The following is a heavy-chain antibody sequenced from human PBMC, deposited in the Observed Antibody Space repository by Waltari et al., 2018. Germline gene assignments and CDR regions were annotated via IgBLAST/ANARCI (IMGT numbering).Heavy chain of an antibody. Sequence: QVQLVQSGAGVKKPGSSVKVSCKASGGTFSSYAISWVRQAPGQGLEWMGGIIPTFGTANDAQKFQGRVTMTRNTSISAAYMELSSLRSEDTAVYYCARGREYYGSGSYDYWGQGTLVTVSS. CDR1: GGTFSSYA. J-gene: IGHJ4*02. CDR2: IIPTFGTA. D-gene: IGHD3-10*01. CDR3: ARGREYYGSGSYDY. V-gene: IGHV1-69*06.